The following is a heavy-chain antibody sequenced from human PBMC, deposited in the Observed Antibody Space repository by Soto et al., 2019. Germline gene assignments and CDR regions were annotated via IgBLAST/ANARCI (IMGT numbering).Heavy chain of an antibody. V-gene: IGHV3-9*01. D-gene: IGHD3-3*01. J-gene: IGHJ3*02. CDR2: ISWNSGSI. CDR1: GFTFDDYA. CDR3: AKCDFWSGRNAFDI. Sequence: EVQLVESGGGLVQPGRSLRLSCAASGFTFDDYAMHWVRQAPGKGLEWVSGISWNSGSIGYADSVKGRFTISRDNAKNSLYLQMNSLRAEDTALYYCAKCDFWSGRNAFDIWGQGTMVTVTS.